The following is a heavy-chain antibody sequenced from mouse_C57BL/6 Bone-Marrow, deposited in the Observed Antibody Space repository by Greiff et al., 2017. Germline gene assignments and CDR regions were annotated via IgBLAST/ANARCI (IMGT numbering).Heavy chain of an antibody. Sequence: VQLQQSGAELVRPGASVKLSCTASGFNIKDDYIHWVKQRPEQGLEWIGWIDPEIGDTEYASKFQGKATITSDTTSNTAYLQLSSLTSEDTAVYYSSSFDGNYFDFGGQGTPLTVAS. J-gene: IGHJ2*01. D-gene: IGHD2-3*01. CDR2: IDPEIGDT. CDR1: GFNIKDDY. V-gene: IGHV14-4*01. CDR3: SSFDGNYFDF.